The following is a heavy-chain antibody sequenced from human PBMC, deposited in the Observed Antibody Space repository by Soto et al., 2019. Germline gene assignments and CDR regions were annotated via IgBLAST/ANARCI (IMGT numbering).Heavy chain of an antibody. Sequence: SETLSLTCTVSGVSISSYYWIWLLQPPGKGLEWIGYIYYSGSTNYNPSLKSRVTISVDTSKNQFSLKLNSMTAADTAVYYCARHNYGSGSTYFDYWGQGTLVTVSS. CDR1: GVSISSYY. CDR3: ARHNYGSGSTYFDY. D-gene: IGHD3-10*01. CDR2: IYYSGST. J-gene: IGHJ4*02. V-gene: IGHV4-59*08.